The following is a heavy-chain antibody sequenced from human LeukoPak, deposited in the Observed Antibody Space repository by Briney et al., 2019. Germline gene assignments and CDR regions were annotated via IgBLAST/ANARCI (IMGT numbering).Heavy chain of an antibody. CDR3: LKDDVGVQYAN. Sequence: GGSLRLSCATSGFIFSHHGMNWVRQAPGKGLEWVSGIRADGVTTYYADSVKGRFIISRDNSKNTVYLQMNSLSAEDAAVYYCLKDDVGVQYANWGQGTLVTVSS. CDR2: IRADGVTT. V-gene: IGHV3-23*01. J-gene: IGHJ4*02. CDR1: GFIFSHHG. D-gene: IGHD2-2*01.